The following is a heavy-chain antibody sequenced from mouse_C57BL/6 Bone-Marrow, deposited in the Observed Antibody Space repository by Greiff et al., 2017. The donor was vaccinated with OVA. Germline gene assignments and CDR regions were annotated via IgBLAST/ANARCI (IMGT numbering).Heavy chain of an antibody. CDR2: INSDGGST. J-gene: IGHJ1*03. CDR1: EYEFPSHD. D-gene: IGHD1-1*01. CDR3: ARRSSYDYWYFDV. Sequence: EVQLQQSGGGLVQPGESLKLSCESNEYEFPSHDMSWVRKTPEKRLELVAAINSDGGSTYYPDTMERRFIISRDNTKKTLYLQMSSLRSEDTALYYCARRSSYDYWYFDVWGTGTTVTVSS. V-gene: IGHV5-2*01.